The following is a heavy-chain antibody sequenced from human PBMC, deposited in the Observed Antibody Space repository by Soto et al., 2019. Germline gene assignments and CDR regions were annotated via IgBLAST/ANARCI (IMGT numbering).Heavy chain of an antibody. V-gene: IGHV3-23*01. D-gene: IGHD2-15*01. CDR3: AKVRGVVVVAATSVGVDY. J-gene: IGHJ4*02. CDR1: GFTFSSYA. CDR2: ISGSGGST. Sequence: EVPLLESGGGLVQPGGSLRLSCAASGFTFSSYAMSWVRQAPGKGLEWVSAISGSGGSTYYADSVKGRFTISRDNSKNTLYLQMNSLRAEDTAVYYCAKVRGVVVVAATSVGVDYWGQGTLVTVSS.